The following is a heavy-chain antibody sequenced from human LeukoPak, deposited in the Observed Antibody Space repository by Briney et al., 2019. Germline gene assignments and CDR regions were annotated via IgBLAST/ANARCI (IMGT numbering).Heavy chain of an antibody. CDR2: IYYSGST. CDR3: ARLASSSAFDY. J-gene: IGHJ4*02. V-gene: IGHV4-39*01. CDR1: GGSISSSSYY. Sequence: SETLSLTCTVSGGSISSSSYYGGWIRQPPGKGLEWIGSIYYSGSTYYNPSLKSRVTISVDTSKNQFSLKLSSVTAADTAVYYCARLASSSAFDYWGQGTLVTVSS. D-gene: IGHD6-6*01.